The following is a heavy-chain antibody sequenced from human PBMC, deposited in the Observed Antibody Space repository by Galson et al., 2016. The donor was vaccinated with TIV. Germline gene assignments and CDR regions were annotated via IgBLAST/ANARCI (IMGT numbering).Heavy chain of an antibody. CDR2: ITPDGGEK. CDR3: ARGTTLTEVADIFEY. D-gene: IGHD6-19*01. J-gene: IGHJ4*02. V-gene: IGHV3-7*01. Sequence: SLRLSCAASGFTFSSYFMSWVRQAPGKGLEWVANITPDGGEKHYVDSVKGRFTISRDNAKNSLYLQMSSLRAEDTAVYYCARGTTLTEVADIFEYWGQGALVTVSS. CDR1: GFTFSSYF.